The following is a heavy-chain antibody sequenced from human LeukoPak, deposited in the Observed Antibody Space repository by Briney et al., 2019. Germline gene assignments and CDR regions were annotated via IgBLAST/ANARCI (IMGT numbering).Heavy chain of an antibody. J-gene: IGHJ4*02. CDR1: GYTLTELS. D-gene: IGHD4-17*01. CDR2: FDPEDGET. Sequence: ASVKVSCKVSGYTLTELSMHWVRQAPGKGPGWMGGFDPEDGETIYAQKFQGRVTMTEDPSKDTAYMELSSLRSEDTAVYYCATVTRVGDYWSWGQGTLVTVSS. V-gene: IGHV1-24*01. CDR3: ATVTRVGDYWS.